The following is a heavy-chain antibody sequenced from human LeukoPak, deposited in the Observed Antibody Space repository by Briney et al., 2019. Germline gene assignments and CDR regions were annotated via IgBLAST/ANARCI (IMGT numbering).Heavy chain of an antibody. Sequence: SETLSLTCSVYGASINSYWWSWVRQHPGRGLEWLAYIHHSGGINYNPSLKSRVTISLDTSKNQVSLMLTSVTAADTAVYFCATHVLFDPDNHSYWFDPWGQGTLVTVSS. D-gene: IGHD1-14*01. CDR3: ATHVLFDPDNHSYWFDP. CDR2: IHHSGGI. V-gene: IGHV4-59*08. J-gene: IGHJ5*02. CDR1: GASINSYW.